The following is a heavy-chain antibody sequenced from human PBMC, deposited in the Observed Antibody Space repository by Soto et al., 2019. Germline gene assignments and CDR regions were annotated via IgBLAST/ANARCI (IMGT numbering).Heavy chain of an antibody. J-gene: IGHJ6*03. CDR1: GYPFTDYY. D-gene: IGHD3-16*01. CDR3: ARRPMWRPPLIKDYAMDV. V-gene: IGHV1-2*02. Sequence: QVQLVQSGAEVKMPGASVRVSCKASGYPFTDYYMHWVRQAPGRRPEWMGWVDPNNGDTHYVQKFQGRVTMTTGMSISTGYMELTRLASDDTALYYCARRPMWRPPLIKDYAMDVWGKGTTVAVSS. CDR2: VDPNNGDT.